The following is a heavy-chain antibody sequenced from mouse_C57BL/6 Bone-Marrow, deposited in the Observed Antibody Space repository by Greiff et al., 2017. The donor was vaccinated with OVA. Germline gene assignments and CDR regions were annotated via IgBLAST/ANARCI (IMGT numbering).Heavy chain of an antibody. CDR3: TSNYYAMDY. CDR2: IDPENGDT. J-gene: IGHJ4*01. Sequence: EVQLQQSGAELVRPGASVKLSCTASGFNIKDDYMHWVKQRPEQGLEWIGWIDPENGDTEYASKFQGKATITADTSSNTAYLQISSLTSEDTAVYYCTSNYYAMDYWGQGTSVTVSS. D-gene: IGHD2-1*01. V-gene: IGHV14-4*01. CDR1: GFNIKDDY.